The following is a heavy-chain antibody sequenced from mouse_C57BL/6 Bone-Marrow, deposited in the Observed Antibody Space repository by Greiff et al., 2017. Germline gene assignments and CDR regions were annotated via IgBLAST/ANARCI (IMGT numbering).Heavy chain of an antibody. CDR3: ARGGYYGSSPYFDY. CDR2: IYPGDGDT. Sequence: QVQLQQSGPELVKPGASVQISCKASGYAFSSSWMTWVKQRPGKGLEWIGRIYPGDGDTNYNGKFKGKATLTADKSSSTAYMQLSSLTSEDSAVYFCARGGYYGSSPYFDYWGQGTTLTVSS. D-gene: IGHD1-1*01. V-gene: IGHV1-82*01. CDR1: GYAFSSSW. J-gene: IGHJ2*01.